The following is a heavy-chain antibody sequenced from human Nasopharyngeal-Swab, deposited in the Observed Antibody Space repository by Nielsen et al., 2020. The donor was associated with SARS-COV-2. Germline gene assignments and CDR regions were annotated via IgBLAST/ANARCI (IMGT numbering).Heavy chain of an antibody. J-gene: IGHJ4*02. CDR3: GRDTPAMFSY. V-gene: IGHV3-21*01. CDR2: ISSTGDYI. CDR1: GYSFRTFG. Sequence: GESLKISCVASGYSFRTFGMSWVRQAPGKGLEWVSAISSTGDYIYYAASVKGRFPISRDNAKNSLSLQVNSLRAEDAAVYYCGRDTPAMFSYWGQGTLVTVSS. D-gene: IGHD3-10*02.